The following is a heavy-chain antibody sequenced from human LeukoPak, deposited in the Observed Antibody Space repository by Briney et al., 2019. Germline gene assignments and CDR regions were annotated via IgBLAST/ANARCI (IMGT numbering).Heavy chain of an antibody. Sequence: SGGSLRLSCAASGFTFSTYGMHWVRQAPGKGLEWVAVISYDGSNKYYADSVKGRFTISRDNSKNTLYLQMNSLRAEDTAVYYCARAGEYYYDSSPPSDYWGQGTLVTVSS. CDR2: ISYDGSNK. CDR3: ARAGEYYYDSSPPSDY. J-gene: IGHJ4*02. CDR1: GFTFSTYG. D-gene: IGHD3-22*01. V-gene: IGHV3-30*03.